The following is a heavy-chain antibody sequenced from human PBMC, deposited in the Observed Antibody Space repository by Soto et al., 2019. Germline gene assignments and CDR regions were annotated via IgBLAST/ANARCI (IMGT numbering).Heavy chain of an antibody. CDR1: GFTFSDAW. V-gene: IGHV3-15*05. D-gene: IGHD1-26*01. CDR3: ITLIPKGKWELGP. CDR2: IKSKTNGGTT. Sequence: LRLSCAASGFTFSDAWMSWVRQAPGKGLEWVGRIKSKTNGGTTDYAGPVKGRFTISRDDSKRTLYVQMNSLKTEDTAIYYCITLIPKGKWELGPWGQRTLVTVSS. J-gene: IGHJ5*02.